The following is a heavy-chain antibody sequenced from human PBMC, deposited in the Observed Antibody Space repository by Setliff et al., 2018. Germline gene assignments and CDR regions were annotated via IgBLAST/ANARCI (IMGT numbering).Heavy chain of an antibody. V-gene: IGHV3-30-3*01. CDR1: GFTISYYA. CDR3: VKDRGSNVNWYFDL. CDR2: SRYAENYQ. D-gene: IGHD2-8*01. Sequence: LRLSCAASGFTISYYAIHWVRQAPGKGLEWVAVSRYAENYQYYADSVKGRFTISRDNAKNSLYLQMNSLRAEDTALYYCVKDRGSNVNWYFDLWGRGTLVTVSS. J-gene: IGHJ2*01.